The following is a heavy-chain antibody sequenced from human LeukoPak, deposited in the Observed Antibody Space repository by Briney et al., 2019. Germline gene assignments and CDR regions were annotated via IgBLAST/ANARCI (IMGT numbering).Heavy chain of an antibody. J-gene: IGHJ4*02. Sequence: SETLSLTCTVSGGSISSGSYYWSWIRQPAGKGLEWIGRIYTSGSTNYNPSLKSRVTISVDTSKNQFSLKLSSVTAADTAVYYCARGRYYYGSGRRFDYWGQGTLVTVSS. CDR3: ARGRYYYGSGRRFDY. D-gene: IGHD3-10*01. V-gene: IGHV4-61*02. CDR2: IYTSGST. CDR1: GGSISSGSYY.